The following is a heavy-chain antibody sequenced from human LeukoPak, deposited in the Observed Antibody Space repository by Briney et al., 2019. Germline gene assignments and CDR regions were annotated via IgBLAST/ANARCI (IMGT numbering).Heavy chain of an antibody. J-gene: IGHJ1*01. CDR1: GFTFNNAW. D-gene: IGHD3-22*01. Sequence: PGGSLRLSCAASGFTFNNAWMNWVRQAPGKGLEWVGRIKTKTDGGTTDYAAPVKVRFTISRDDSKNTLYLQMNSLKTEDTAVYYCTMQITMTQRGLVCFQHWGQGTLVTVSS. CDR2: IKTKTDGGTT. V-gene: IGHV3-15*01. CDR3: TMQITMTQRGLVCFQH.